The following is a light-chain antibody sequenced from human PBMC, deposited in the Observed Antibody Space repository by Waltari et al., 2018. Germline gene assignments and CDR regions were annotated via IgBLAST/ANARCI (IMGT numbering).Light chain of an antibody. Sequence: QSALTQPASVSGSPGQSITLSCTGTSSDVGAYKYVYWYQQHPGKVPKLIVFDVRNRPAGVPDRFSGSKSGNTASLTISGLQAEDEADYYCNSYTRSNTYVFGTGTRVTVL. CDR2: DVR. J-gene: IGLJ1*01. CDR1: SSDVGAYKY. V-gene: IGLV2-14*03. CDR3: NSYTRSNTYV.